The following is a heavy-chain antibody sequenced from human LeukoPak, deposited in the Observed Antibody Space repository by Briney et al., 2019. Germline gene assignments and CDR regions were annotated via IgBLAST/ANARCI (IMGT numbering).Heavy chain of an antibody. CDR2: IYYSGST. CDR1: GGSISSGDYY. CDR3: ARAYYGESTSLDY. V-gene: IGHV4-30-4*01. J-gene: IGHJ4*02. Sequence: PSETLSLTCTVSGGSISSGDYYWSWIRQPPGKGLEWIGYIYYSGSTYYNPSLKSRVTISVDTSKNQFSLKLSSVAAADTAVYYCARAYYGESTSLDYWGQGTLVTVSS. D-gene: IGHD4-17*01.